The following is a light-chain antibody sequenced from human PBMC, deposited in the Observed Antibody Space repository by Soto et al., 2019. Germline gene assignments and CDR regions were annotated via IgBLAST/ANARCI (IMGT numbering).Light chain of an antibody. V-gene: IGLV8-61*01. CDR3: VLYMGSGLWV. Sequence: QPVVTQEPSFSVSPGRTVTLTCGLTSGSVSTSYYPSWYQQTPGQAPRTLIYNTNTRSSGVPDRFSGSILGNKAALTITGAQADDESDYYCVLYMGSGLWVFGGGTKLTVL. CDR1: SGSVSTSYY. CDR2: NTN. J-gene: IGLJ3*02.